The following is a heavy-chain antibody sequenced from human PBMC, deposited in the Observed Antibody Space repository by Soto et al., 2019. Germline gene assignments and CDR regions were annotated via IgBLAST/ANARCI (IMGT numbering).Heavy chain of an antibody. J-gene: IGHJ4*01. Sequence: QVQLVESGGGVVQPGGSLRLSCEASGFPFSAYGMHWIRQAPGKGLEWVAGIWFDSSHSFYADSVQGRFTVSRDNSKNTQYLRMSSLRAEDTAVYYCASYSSNSYYFDYWGHGALVTVSS. D-gene: IGHD6-13*01. CDR1: GFPFSAYG. CDR2: IWFDSSHS. CDR3: ASYSSNSYYFDY. V-gene: IGHV3-33*03.